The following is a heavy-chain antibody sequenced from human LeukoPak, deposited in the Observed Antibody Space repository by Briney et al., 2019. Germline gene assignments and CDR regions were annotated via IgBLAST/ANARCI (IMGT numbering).Heavy chain of an antibody. CDR1: GFTFSIYA. CDR3: AKDLRQGDGYRDIDY. CDR2: IIGGGTT. D-gene: IGHD5-24*01. V-gene: IGHV3-23*01. J-gene: IGHJ4*02. Sequence: GGSLRLSCAASGFTFSIYALSWVRQAPGKGLEWISGIIGGGTTYYADSVKGRFTVSRDQASNTVFLRMNSLRAEDSAVYYCAKDLRQGDGYRDIDYWGQGALVTVSS.